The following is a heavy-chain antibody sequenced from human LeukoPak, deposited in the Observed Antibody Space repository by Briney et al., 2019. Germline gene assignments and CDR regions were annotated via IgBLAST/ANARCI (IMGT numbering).Heavy chain of an antibody. CDR2: VDPEDGET. V-gene: IGHV1-69-2*01. J-gene: IGHJ4*02. CDR1: GYTFTDYY. CDR3: ATGSDSSGWYDDY. D-gene: IGHD6-19*01. Sequence: ASVKVSCKASGYTFTDYYMHWVQQAPGKGLEWMGRVDPEDGETIYAEKLQGRVTITADTSTDTAYMELSSLRSEDTAVYYCATGSDSSGWYDDYWGQGTLVTVSS.